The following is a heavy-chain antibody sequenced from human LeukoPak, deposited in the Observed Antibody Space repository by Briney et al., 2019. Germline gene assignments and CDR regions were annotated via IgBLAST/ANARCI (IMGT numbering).Heavy chain of an antibody. Sequence: PSQTLSLTCTVSGGSISRDGHYWSWIRQYPGKGLESIGSVSSSGTTTYNPSLKSRVTISLDTSQNQFSLNLRSLTAADTAVYYCAREVVRDALDIWGQGTMVTVSS. V-gene: IGHV4-31*03. J-gene: IGHJ3*02. CDR1: GGSISRDGHY. CDR2: VSSSGTT. D-gene: IGHD2-15*01. CDR3: AREVVRDALDI.